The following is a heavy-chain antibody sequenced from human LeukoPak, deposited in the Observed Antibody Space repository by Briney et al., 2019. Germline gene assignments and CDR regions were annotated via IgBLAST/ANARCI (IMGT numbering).Heavy chain of an antibody. Sequence: PSETLSLTCAVYGGSFSGYYWSWIRQPPGKGLEWIGEINHSGSTNYNPSLKSRVTISVDTSKNQFSLKLSPVTAADTAVYYCARGGVAATPDAFDIWGQGTMVTVSS. J-gene: IGHJ3*02. CDR3: ARGGVAATPDAFDI. D-gene: IGHD2-15*01. CDR1: GGSFSGYY. CDR2: INHSGST. V-gene: IGHV4-34*01.